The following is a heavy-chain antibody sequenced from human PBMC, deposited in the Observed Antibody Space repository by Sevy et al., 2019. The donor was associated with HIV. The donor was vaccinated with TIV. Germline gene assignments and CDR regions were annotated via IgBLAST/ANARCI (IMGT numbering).Heavy chain of an antibody. CDR2: IYSYGET. J-gene: IGHJ3*02. CDR3: ARSMEQQLDAFDI. V-gene: IGHV4-39*01. D-gene: IGHD6-13*01. CDR1: GASIRDSSYY. Sequence: SETLSLTCTVSGASIRDSSYYWAWIRQPPGKGLEWIGNIYSYGETYYNSSLKSRVTISVDTSKNQFSLSLTSVTAADTAIYFCARSMEQQLDAFDIWGQGTRVTVSS.